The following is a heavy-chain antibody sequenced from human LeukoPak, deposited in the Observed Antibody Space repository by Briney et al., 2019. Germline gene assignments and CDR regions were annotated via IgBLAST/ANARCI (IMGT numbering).Heavy chain of an antibody. CDR3: AKDRQGFGEFFY. Sequence: PGGSLRLSCAASGFTFSDYGMHWVRQAPGKGLEWVAFIRYDGSNKYYADSVKGRFTISRDNSKDTLYLQMNSLRAEDTAVYYCAKDRQGFGEFFYWGQGTLVTVSS. V-gene: IGHV3-30*02. CDR2: IRYDGSNK. J-gene: IGHJ4*02. D-gene: IGHD3-10*01. CDR1: GFTFSDYG.